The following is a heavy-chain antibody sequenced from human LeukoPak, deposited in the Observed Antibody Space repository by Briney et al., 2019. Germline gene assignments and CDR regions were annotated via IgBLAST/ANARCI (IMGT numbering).Heavy chain of an antibody. J-gene: IGHJ4*02. CDR1: GFTFSSYA. CDR2: ISGSGGST. Sequence: GGSLRLSCAASGFTFSSYAMSWVRQAPGKGLEWVSAISGSGGSTYYADSVKGRFTISRDNSKNTLYLQMDSLRAEDTAVYYCAKDKGYSSSWYDYWGQGTLVTVSS. V-gene: IGHV3-23*01. D-gene: IGHD6-13*01. CDR3: AKDKGYSSSWYDY.